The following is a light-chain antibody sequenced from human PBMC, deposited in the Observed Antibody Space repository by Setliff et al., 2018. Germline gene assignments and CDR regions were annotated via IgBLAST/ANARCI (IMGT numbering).Light chain of an antibody. Sequence: QSALTQPPSVSAAPGQRVTISCSGSSSNIGDNYVYWYQQVPGTAPQLLIYNNDKRPSGVPDRFSGSKSGTSASLAISGLRSEDEADYYCAAWDDSLRGYVFGTGTKVTVL. CDR2: NND. CDR1: SSNIGDNY. V-gene: IGLV1-47*01. CDR3: AAWDDSLRGYV. J-gene: IGLJ1*01.